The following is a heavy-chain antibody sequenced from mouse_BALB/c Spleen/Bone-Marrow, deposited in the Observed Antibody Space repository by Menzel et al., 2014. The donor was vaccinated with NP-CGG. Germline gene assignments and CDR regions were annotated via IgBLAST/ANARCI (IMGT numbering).Heavy chain of an antibody. CDR1: GFNIKDTY. Sequence: EVKLVESGAELVKPGASVKLSCTASGFNIKDTYMHWVKQRPEQGLEWIGRIDPANGNTKYDPKFQGKATITADTSSNTAYLQVTSLTSEDTAVYYCARVNPWYFDVWGAGTTVTVSS. V-gene: IGHV14-3*02. CDR3: ARVNPWYFDV. D-gene: IGHD2-2*01. J-gene: IGHJ1*01. CDR2: IDPANGNT.